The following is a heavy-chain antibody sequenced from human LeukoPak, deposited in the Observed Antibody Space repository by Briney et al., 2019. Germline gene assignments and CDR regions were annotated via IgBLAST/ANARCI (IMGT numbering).Heavy chain of an antibody. CDR3: AKDSRFAYCSSTTCTYAFDI. D-gene: IGHD2-2*01. CDR1: GGSISSYY. Sequence: PSETLSLTCTVSGGSISSYYWSWIRQPPGKGLEWIGYVYYTGTTNCNPSLKSRVTISVDTSKNQFSLKVMSVTAADTAVYYCAKDSRFAYCSSTTCTYAFDIWGQGTMVTVS. CDR2: VYYTGTT. V-gene: IGHV4-59*01. J-gene: IGHJ3*02.